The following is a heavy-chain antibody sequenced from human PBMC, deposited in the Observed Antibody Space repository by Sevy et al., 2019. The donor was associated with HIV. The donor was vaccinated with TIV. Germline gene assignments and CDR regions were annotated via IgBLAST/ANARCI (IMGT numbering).Heavy chain of an antibody. CDR1: GFIFSNFG. D-gene: IGHD4-4*01. V-gene: IGHV3-33*01. CDR2: IWHDGTKK. Sequence: GGSLRLSCAASGFIFSNFGINWVRQAPGKGLEWVAIIWHDGTKKHYLESVKGRFTISRDNSKNTVYLQMNSLRVEDSGTYYCVRVTSDGDGTTLDSWGLGTLVTVSS. CDR3: VRVTSDGDGTTLDS. J-gene: IGHJ4*02.